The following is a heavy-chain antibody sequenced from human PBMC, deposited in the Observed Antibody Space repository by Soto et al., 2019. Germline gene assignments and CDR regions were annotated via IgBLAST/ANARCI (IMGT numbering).Heavy chain of an antibody. CDR1: GFTFTSSA. J-gene: IGHJ3*02. D-gene: IGHD2-2*02. CDR3: AADDIPRGHDVFDI. V-gene: IGHV1-58*02. CDR2: IVVGSGNT. Sequence: SVKVSCKASGFTFTSSAMQWVRQARGQRLEWIGWIVVGSGNTNYAQKFQERVTITRDMSTSTAYMELSSLRSEDTAVYYCAADDIPRGHDVFDIWGKGTMVPVSS.